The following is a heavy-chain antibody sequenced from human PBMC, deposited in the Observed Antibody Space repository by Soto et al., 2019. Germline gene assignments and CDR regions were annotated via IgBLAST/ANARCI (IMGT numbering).Heavy chain of an antibody. CDR3: ARDKITGLFDY. Sequence: PSGTLSLTCAVSGGSISSGGYSWSWIRQPPGKGLEWIGEIYHSGSTYYNPSLKSRVTISVDTSKNQFSLKLTSVTAADTAVYYCARDKITGLFDYWGQGTLVTVSS. CDR1: GGSISSGGYS. CDR2: IYHSGST. D-gene: IGHD2-8*02. J-gene: IGHJ4*02. V-gene: IGHV4-30-2*01.